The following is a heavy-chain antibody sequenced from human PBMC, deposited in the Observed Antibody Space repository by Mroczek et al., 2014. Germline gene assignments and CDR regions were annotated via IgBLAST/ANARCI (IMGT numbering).Heavy chain of an antibody. CDR1: GFTFSSYG. Sequence: QVQLVQSGGGVVQPGRSLRLSCAASGFTFSSYGMHWVRQAPGKGLEWVAVIWYDGSNKYYADSVKGRFTISRDNSKNTLYLQMNSLRAEDTAVYYCARAPIPATARGAYYYYYYMDVWGKGTTVTRLL. V-gene: IGHV3-33*01. CDR2: IWYDGSNK. CDR3: ARAPIPATARGAYYYYYYMDV. D-gene: IGHD2-2*01. J-gene: IGHJ6*03.